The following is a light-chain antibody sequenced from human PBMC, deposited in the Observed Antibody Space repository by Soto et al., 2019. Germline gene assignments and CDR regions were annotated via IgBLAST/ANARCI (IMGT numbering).Light chain of an antibody. Sequence: DIVMTQSPLSLPVAPVEPASISCRSSQSLLQSNGYNYLDWYLQKPGQSPQLLIYLGSSRASGVPDRFSGSGSGTDFTLKISRVEAEDVGVYYCMQALQTLFGQGTRLEIK. CDR2: LGS. J-gene: IGKJ5*01. V-gene: IGKV2-28*01. CDR3: MQALQTL. CDR1: QSLLQSNGYNY.